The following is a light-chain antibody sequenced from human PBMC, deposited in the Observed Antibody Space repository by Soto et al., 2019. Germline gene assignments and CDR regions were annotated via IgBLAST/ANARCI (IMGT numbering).Light chain of an antibody. CDR3: LSKTSSISYV. V-gene: IGLV2-14*01. Sequence: QSALTQPASVSGSPGQSITIACTGTTSDVGGYNYVSWYQQHPGKVPKLLIHEVSNRPSGVSNRFSGSKSGNTASLTISGLQAEDEADYYCLSKTSSISYVVGTATKV. CDR2: EVS. CDR1: TSDVGGYNY. J-gene: IGLJ1*01.